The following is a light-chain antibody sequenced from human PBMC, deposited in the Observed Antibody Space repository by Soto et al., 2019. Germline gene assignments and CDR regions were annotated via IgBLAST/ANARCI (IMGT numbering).Light chain of an antibody. V-gene: IGKV3D-15*01. CDR1: QSVDND. CDR2: DAS. CDR3: QQYNNWPLT. J-gene: IGKJ4*01. Sequence: EIVMTQSPATLSVSPGDRATLSCRASQSVDNDLAWYQQKPGQPPRLLIYDASTRATGIPARFSGSQSGTEFTLSISSLLSEDVAVYFCQQYNNWPLTFGGGTKVETK.